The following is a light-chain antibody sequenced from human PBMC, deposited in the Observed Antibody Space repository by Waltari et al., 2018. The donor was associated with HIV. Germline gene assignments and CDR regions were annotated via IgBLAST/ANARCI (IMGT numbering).Light chain of an antibody. J-gene: IGKJ5*01. CDR1: QSLLLSSKNKNY. CDR3: QQYYSVPAN. Sequence: DIVMTQSPDSLAVSPGERATISCKSSQSLLLSSKNKNYLAWYQQKPGQPPRLRVSWATTREFGVPDRFTGSGSRTEFTLTISSLQAEDVATYYCQQYYSVPANFSQGTQVEIK. CDR2: WAT. V-gene: IGKV4-1*01.